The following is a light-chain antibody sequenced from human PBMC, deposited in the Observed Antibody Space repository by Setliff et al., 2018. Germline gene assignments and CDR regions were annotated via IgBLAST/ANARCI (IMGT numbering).Light chain of an antibody. CDR3: SSYSSRTTLDV. CDR2: DVS. V-gene: IGLV2-14*03. Sequence: QSVLTQPASVSGSPGQSITISCTGSTSDIGAYNNVAWYQQHPGKAPKLMIYDVSVRPSGVSSRFSGSKSGNTASLTISGLQAEDEADYYCSSYSSRTTLDVFGTGTKVTVL. J-gene: IGLJ1*01. CDR1: TSDIGAYNN.